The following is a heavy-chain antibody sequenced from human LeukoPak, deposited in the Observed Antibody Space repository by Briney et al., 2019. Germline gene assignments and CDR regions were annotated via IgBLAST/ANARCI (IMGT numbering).Heavy chain of an antibody. V-gene: IGHV4-59*13. CDR2: ICSTGST. D-gene: IGHD5-18*01. J-gene: IGHJ4*02. Sequence: SETLSLTCSVSGGSINSYYWTWIRQPPGKGLEWIGHICSTGSTVYNPSLKSRVTISIDGSKNQFSLKLSSVTAADTAVYSCARLKGTAMVDYWGQGTLVTVSS. CDR1: GGSINSYY. CDR3: ARLKGTAMVDY.